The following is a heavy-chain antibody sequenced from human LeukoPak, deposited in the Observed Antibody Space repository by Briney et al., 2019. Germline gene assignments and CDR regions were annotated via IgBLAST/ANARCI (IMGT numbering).Heavy chain of an antibody. CDR2: IYHSGST. V-gene: IGHV4-38-2*02. J-gene: IGHJ4*02. CDR1: GYSITSGYF. Sequence: SETLSLTCSVSGYSITSGYFWGWIRQPPGKGLEWIGSIYHSGSTNYNPSLKSRVTISVDTSKNQFSLKLSSVTAADTAVYYCARRPNYYGSGSYSRFDYWGQGTLVTVSS. CDR3: ARRPNYYGSGSYSRFDY. D-gene: IGHD3-10*01.